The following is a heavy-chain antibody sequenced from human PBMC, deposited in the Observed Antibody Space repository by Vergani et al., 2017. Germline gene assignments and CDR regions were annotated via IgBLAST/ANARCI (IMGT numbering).Heavy chain of an antibody. CDR3: GVMWGPAATRGWFDP. D-gene: IGHD2-2*01. CDR1: GGSISSSSYY. CDR2: IYYSGST. V-gene: IGHV4-39*01. Sequence: QLQLQESGPGLVKPSETLSLTCTVSGGSISSSSYYWGWIRQPPGKGLEWIGSIYYSGSTYYNPSLKSRVTISVDTSNNQFSLKLSSVTAADTAVYYCGVMWGPAATRGWFDPWGQGTLVTVSS. J-gene: IGHJ5*02.